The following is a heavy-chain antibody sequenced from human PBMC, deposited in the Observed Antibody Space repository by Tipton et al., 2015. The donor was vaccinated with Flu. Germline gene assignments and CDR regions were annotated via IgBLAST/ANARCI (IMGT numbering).Heavy chain of an antibody. J-gene: IGHJ5*02. Sequence: GLVKPSETLSLTCTVSGGFFSSYYWNWVRQPPGKGLEWIGYIYNNQYTKYNPSLKSRVTISVDTSMSQFSLQLTSVTAADTAGEYCARRDYSNYVSEPKNWIDPWGQGTLVTVSS. CDR3: ARRDYSNYVSEPKNWIDP. D-gene: IGHD4-11*01. V-gene: IGHV4-4*09. CDR1: GGFFSSYY. CDR2: IYNNQYT.